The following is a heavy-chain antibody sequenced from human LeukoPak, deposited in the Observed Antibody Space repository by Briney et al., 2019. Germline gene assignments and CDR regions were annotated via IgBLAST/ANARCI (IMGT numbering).Heavy chain of an antibody. Sequence: ASVRVSCKVSGYLLSELSIHWVRQTAGKGLEWMAGFAREVDDTIYSENFQGGVTMTEDTSTDTAYMELSSLTFDDTAVYYCTTGMANDYAGNDYWGQGTLVTVSS. CDR2: FAREVDDT. J-gene: IGHJ4*02. CDR3: TTGMANDYAGNDY. D-gene: IGHD4-17*01. V-gene: IGHV1-24*01. CDR1: GYLLSELS.